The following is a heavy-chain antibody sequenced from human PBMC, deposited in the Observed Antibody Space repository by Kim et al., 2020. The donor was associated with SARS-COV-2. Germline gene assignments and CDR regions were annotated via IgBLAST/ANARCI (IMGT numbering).Heavy chain of an antibody. CDR3: ARLYYLDGSIYRQFDY. D-gene: IGHD3-22*01. Sequence: GGSLRLSCAASGFNFRIFCMTWVRQAPGKGLEWVATINQDGSEDYYVDSVKGRFTISRDNAKNSLFLQMNSLRAEDTAIYYCARLYYLDGSIYRQFDYWGQGTLVIVSS. CDR2: INQDGSED. V-gene: IGHV3-7*03. J-gene: IGHJ4*02. CDR1: GFNFRIFC.